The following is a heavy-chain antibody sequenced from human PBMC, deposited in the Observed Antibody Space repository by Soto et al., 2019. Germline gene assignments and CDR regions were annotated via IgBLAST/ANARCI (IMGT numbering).Heavy chain of an antibody. CDR1: GGIFGSHG. V-gene: IGHV1-69*01. CDR3: VRDRRIYYSDPHDEFVASDYEV. Sequence: QVQLIQSEAEVRKPGSSVRVSCTASGGIFGSHGLSWVRQAPGQRLEWVGGFIPIFRTLTYTEKFQARVRIAADESTNTVYLDLSSLTSEDTAVYYCVRDRRIYYSDPHDEFVASDYEVWGQGTMVSVSS. J-gene: IGHJ3*01. CDR2: FIPIFRTL. D-gene: IGHD3-22*01.